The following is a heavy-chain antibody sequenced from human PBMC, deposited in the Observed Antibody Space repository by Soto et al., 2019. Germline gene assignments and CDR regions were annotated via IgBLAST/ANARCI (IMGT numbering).Heavy chain of an antibody. CDR2: INPNSGGT. J-gene: IGHJ4*02. V-gene: IGHV1-2*04. CDR1: GYTFTGCY. Sequence: VASVKVSCKASGYTFTGCYMHWVRQAPGQGLEWMGWINPNSGGTNYAQKFQGWVTMTRDTSISTAYMELSRLRSDDTAVYYCARDGNSSSPLRYWGQGTLVTVSS. CDR3: ARDGNSSSPLRY. D-gene: IGHD6-6*01.